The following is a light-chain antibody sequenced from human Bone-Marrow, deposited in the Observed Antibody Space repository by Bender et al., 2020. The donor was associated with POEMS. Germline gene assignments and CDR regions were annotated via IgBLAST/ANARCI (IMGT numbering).Light chain of an antibody. Sequence: QSVLTQPPSAFGTPGQRVIISCSGSSSNIVTNPVNWYQHLPGTAPKVLIYNTNQRPSGVPDRFSGSKSGTSASLAISALQSEDEGDYYCATWHDSLNGWVFGGGTKLAVL. CDR3: ATWHDSLNGWV. CDR1: SSNIVTNP. J-gene: IGLJ3*02. V-gene: IGLV1-44*01. CDR2: NTN.